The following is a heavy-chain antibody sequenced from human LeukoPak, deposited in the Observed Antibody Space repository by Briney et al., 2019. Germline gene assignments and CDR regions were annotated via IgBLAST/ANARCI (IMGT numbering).Heavy chain of an antibody. CDR3: ATIIWSRVYYYGMDV. CDR2: IYSGGST. J-gene: IGHJ6*02. Sequence: GGSLRLSCAASGFSFSSYWMSWVRQAPGEGLEWVSVIYSGGSTYYADSVKGRFTISRDNSKNTLYLQMNSLRAEDTAVYYCATIIWSRVYYYGMDVWGQGTTVTVSS. V-gene: IGHV3-53*01. CDR1: GFSFSSYW. D-gene: IGHD3-10*01.